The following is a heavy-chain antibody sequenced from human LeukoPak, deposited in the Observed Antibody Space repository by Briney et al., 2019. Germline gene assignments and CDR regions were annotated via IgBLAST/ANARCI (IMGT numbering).Heavy chain of an antibody. D-gene: IGHD3-3*01. Sequence: PSETLSLTCAVYGGSFSGYYWSWIRQPPGKGLEWIGEINHSGSTNYNPSLKSRVTISVDTSKNQFSLKLSSVTAADTAVYYCARDEVFLEWPILDYWGQGTLVTVSS. CDR3: ARDEVFLEWPILDY. V-gene: IGHV4-34*01. CDR2: INHSGST. CDR1: GGSFSGYY. J-gene: IGHJ4*02.